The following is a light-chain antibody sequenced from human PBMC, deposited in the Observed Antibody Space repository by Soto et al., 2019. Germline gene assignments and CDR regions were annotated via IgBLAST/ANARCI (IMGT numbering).Light chain of an antibody. J-gene: IGKJ1*01. Sequence: IRMTQSPSSFSASTGDRVTITCRASQGISSFLAWYQQKSGKAPKLLMYAASTLQSGVPSRFRGSGSGTDFTLTISSLQSEDFATYYCQQYYLYPRTFGQGTKVEIK. CDR2: AAS. V-gene: IGKV1-8*01. CDR3: QQYYLYPRT. CDR1: QGISSF.